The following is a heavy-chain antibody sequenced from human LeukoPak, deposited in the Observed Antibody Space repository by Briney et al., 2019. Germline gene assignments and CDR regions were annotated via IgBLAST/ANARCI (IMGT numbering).Heavy chain of an antibody. J-gene: IGHJ3*02. CDR3: ARSVEASFDK. CDR2: ITSDRRTI. D-gene: IGHD1-1*01. CDR1: RDTLSSYS. Sequence: GGSLRLSCAASRDTLSSYSMNWVRQVPGKGLEWVSYITSDRRTIYYADSVKGRFTISRDHAKNSVYLQMNSLRAEDTAVYYCARSVEASFDKWGQGTMVTVSS. V-gene: IGHV3-48*04.